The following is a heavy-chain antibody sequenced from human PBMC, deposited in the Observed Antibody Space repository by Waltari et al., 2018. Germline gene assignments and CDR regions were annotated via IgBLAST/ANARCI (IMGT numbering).Heavy chain of an antibody. J-gene: IGHJ5*02. CDR2: IYYSGST. V-gene: IGHV4-39*01. CDR3: ARRYSSSWSSGGWFDP. Sequence: QLQLQESGPGLVKPSETLSLTCTVPGGSISRSSYYWGWIRQTPGKGLEWIGSIYYSGSTYYNPSLKSRVTISVDTSKNQFSLKLSSVTAADTAVYYCARRYSSSWSSGGWFDPWGQGTLVTVSS. CDR1: GGSISRSSYY. D-gene: IGHD6-13*01.